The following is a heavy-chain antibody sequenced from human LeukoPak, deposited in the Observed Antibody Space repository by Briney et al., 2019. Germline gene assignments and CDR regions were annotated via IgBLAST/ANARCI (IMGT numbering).Heavy chain of an antibody. CDR1: GLTFSSFA. V-gene: IGHV3-23*01. J-gene: IGHJ4*02. CDR2: IDPSGGDT. CDR3: AKRVPYSATSAYFDY. D-gene: IGHD1-26*01. Sequence: GGSLRLSCTASGLTFSSFAMTWVRQAPGKGLEWVSSIDPSGGDTYYADSVKGRFTISRDNSKNTLYLQMNSLRAEDTALYYCAKRVPYSATSAYFDYWGQGTLVTVSS.